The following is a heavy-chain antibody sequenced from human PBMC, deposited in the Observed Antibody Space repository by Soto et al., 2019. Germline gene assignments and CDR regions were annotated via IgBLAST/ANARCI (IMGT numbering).Heavy chain of an antibody. J-gene: IGHJ5*02. CDR2: ISSGGSTI. CDR1: GFSFSDYD. D-gene: IGHD2-15*01. Sequence: QVQLVESGGGLVKTGGSLRLSCAASGFSFSDYDMSLIRQAPGQGLEWVSYISSGGSTIYYADSVKSRFTISRDNAKNSLYLQMNSLRAEDTAVYYGARRSSSPWFDPWGQGTLVTVSS. V-gene: IGHV3-11*01. CDR3: ARRSSSPWFDP.